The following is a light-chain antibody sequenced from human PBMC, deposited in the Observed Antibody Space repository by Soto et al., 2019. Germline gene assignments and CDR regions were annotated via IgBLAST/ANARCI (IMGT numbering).Light chain of an antibody. CDR3: QQYNNWPPMYT. CDR1: QRVSSN. CDR2: GAS. V-gene: IGKV3-15*01. Sequence: EIVMTQSPATLSVSPGERATLSCRASQRVSSNLAWYQQKPGQAPRLLIYGASTRATGIPARFSGSGSGTEFTLTISSLQSEDFAVYYCQQYNNWPPMYTFGQGTQVDIK. J-gene: IGKJ2*01.